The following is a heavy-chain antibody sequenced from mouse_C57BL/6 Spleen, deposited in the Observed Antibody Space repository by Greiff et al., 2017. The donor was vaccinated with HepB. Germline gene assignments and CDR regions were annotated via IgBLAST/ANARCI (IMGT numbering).Heavy chain of an antibody. CDR3: VRLSSFAY. CDR2: IRSKSNNYAT. V-gene: IGHV10-1*01. CDR1: GFSFNTYA. D-gene: IGHD1-1*01. J-gene: IGHJ3*01. Sequence: EVKLMESGGGLVQPKGSLKLSCAASGFSFNTYAMNWVRQAPGKGLEWVARIRSKSNNYATYYADSVKDRFTISRDDSESMLYLQMNNLKTEDTAMYYCVRLSSFAYWGQGTLVTVSA.